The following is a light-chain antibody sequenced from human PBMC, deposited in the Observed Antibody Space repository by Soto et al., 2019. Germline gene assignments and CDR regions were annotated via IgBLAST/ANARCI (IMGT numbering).Light chain of an antibody. CDR1: QSVSSN. CDR2: GAF. J-gene: IGKJ1*01. Sequence: IIMTQSPVTLSVSPGERATLSCRASQSVSSNLAWYQKKPGQAPKLLIYGAFTWQSGIPSKFSGSGSGTEFTLTISSLQSEDFALYYCQQYNDWPLTFGQGTKVDIK. CDR3: QQYNDWPLT. V-gene: IGKV3-15*01.